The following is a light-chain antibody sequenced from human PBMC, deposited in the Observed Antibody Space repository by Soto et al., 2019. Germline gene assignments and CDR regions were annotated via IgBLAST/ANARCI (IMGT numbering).Light chain of an antibody. Sequence: EIVMTQSPATLSVSPGEKATLSCRASQSVSSNLAWYQQKPGQAPRLLIYGASTRATGIPARFSGSGSGTEFTLTISSLQSEDFAVYYCQQRLNWQVTFGQGTRLEI. CDR3: QQRLNWQVT. CDR1: QSVSSN. V-gene: IGKV3-15*01. J-gene: IGKJ5*01. CDR2: GAS.